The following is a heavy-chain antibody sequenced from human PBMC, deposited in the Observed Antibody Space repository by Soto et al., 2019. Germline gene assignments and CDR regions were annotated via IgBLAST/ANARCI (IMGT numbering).Heavy chain of an antibody. CDR3: GRDGALGDTAVVDS. V-gene: IGHV3-33*01. Sequence: QVQLVESGGGVVQPGKSVRLSCTASGFTFSTYGMHWVRQAPGKGLEWVAVIWYDGSNKYHGDSLKGRFTISRDNSKNTLYLQMNNLRAEDTAVYYCGRDGALGDTAVVDSWGQGTLVTVSS. CDR1: GFTFSTYG. CDR2: IWYDGSNK. D-gene: IGHD5-18*01. J-gene: IGHJ4*02.